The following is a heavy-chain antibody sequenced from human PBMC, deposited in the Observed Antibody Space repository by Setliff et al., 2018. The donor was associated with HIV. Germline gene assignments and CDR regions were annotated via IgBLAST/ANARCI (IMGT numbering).Heavy chain of an antibody. J-gene: IGHJ4*02. CDR1: GYSISSGYY. CDR2: VYHTGST. Sequence: SETLSLTCAVSGYSISSGYYWGWIRQPPGKGLEWIGSVYHTGSTYYNPSLKSRVTMSADTSKNQFSLKLSSVTAADTAVYYCASSPAWRSDFGLHTFDYWGQGTLVTVPQ. D-gene: IGHD2-2*01. CDR3: ASSPAWRSDFGLHTFDY. V-gene: IGHV4-38-2*01.